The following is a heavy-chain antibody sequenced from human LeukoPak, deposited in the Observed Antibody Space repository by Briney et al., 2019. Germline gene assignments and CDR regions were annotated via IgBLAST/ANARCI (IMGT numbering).Heavy chain of an antibody. J-gene: IGHJ4*02. CDR1: GFSFSSNW. Sequence: GGSLRLSCAAPGFSFSSNWMGWVRQAPGKGLEWVAHIKRDGSQKYYLDSVKGRFTISRDNAKNSLYLQMNSLRVEDTAIYYCARSLPYGTTWYGRSDFWGQGTLVTVSS. CDR2: IKRDGSQK. CDR3: ARSLPYGTTWYGRSDF. V-gene: IGHV3-7*03. D-gene: IGHD6-13*01.